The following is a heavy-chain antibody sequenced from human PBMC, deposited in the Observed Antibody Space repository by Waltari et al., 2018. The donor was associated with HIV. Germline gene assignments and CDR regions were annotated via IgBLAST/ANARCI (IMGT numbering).Heavy chain of an antibody. J-gene: IGHJ4*02. CDR1: GFTFSSYA. V-gene: IGHV3-30*10. D-gene: IGHD3-10*01. CDR3: ARGRGGPDY. Sequence: QVQLVESGGGVVQPGRSLRLSCAASGFTFSSYAMHWVRQAPGKGLEWVTVIAYDGSGKYYTDSVKGRFTISRDNSKNTLYLQMNSLRPEDTAVYYCARGRGGPDYWGQGTLVTVSS. CDR2: IAYDGSGK.